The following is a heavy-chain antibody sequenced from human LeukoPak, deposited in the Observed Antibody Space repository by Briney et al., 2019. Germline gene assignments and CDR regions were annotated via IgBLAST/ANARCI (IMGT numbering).Heavy chain of an antibody. Sequence: ASVKVSCKASGYTFTSYYMHWVRQAPGQGLEWMGIINPSGGSTSYARKFQGRVTMTRDMSTSTVYMELSSLRSEDTAVYYCARGPLYDSSGLSWFDPWGQGTLVTVSS. D-gene: IGHD3-22*01. V-gene: IGHV1-46*01. J-gene: IGHJ5*02. CDR1: GYTFTSYY. CDR3: ARGPLYDSSGLSWFDP. CDR2: INPSGGST.